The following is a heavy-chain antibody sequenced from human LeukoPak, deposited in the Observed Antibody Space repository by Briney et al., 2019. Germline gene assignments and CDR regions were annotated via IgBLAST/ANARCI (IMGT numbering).Heavy chain of an antibody. J-gene: IGHJ4*02. D-gene: IGHD5-18*01. CDR3: AKNVFGYSYGNFDY. CDR1: EFTFSSYA. Sequence: PGGSLRLSCAASEFTFSSYAMNWVRQAPGKGLEWVSTISGSGGNTYYADSVKGRFTISRDNSKNTLHLQMNSLRAEDTAVYYCAKNVFGYSYGNFDYWGQGTLVTVSS. CDR2: ISGSGGNT. V-gene: IGHV3-23*01.